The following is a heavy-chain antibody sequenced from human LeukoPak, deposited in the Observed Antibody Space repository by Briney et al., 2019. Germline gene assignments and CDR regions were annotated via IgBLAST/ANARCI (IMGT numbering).Heavy chain of an antibody. Sequence: SETLSLTCTVSGGSISSYYWSWIRQPAGKGLEWIGRIYTSGSTNYNPSLKSRVTMSVDTSKNQFSLKLSSVTAADTAVYYCACALRVDTAMVMNYWGQGTLVTVSS. V-gene: IGHV4-4*07. D-gene: IGHD5-18*01. CDR1: GGSISSYY. CDR3: ACALRVDTAMVMNY. CDR2: IYTSGST. J-gene: IGHJ4*02.